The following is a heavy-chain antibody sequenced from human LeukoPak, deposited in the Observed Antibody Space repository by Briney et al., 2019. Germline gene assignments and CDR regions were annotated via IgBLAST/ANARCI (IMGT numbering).Heavy chain of an antibody. Sequence: GGSLRLSCAASGFTSSSYSMNWVRQAPGKGLEWVSYISSSSSAIYYADSVKGRFTISRDNAKNPLFLQMNSLRADDTAVYYCAREYSSTSGRAFDIWGQGTMVTVSS. V-gene: IGHV3-48*01. CDR2: ISSSSSAI. D-gene: IGHD6-6*01. CDR1: GFTSSSYS. J-gene: IGHJ3*02. CDR3: AREYSSTSGRAFDI.